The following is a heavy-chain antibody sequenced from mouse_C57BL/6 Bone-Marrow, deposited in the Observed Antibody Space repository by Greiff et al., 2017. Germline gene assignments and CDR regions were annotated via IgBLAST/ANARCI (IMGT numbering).Heavy chain of an antibody. CDR2: IHPNSGST. V-gene: IGHV1-64*01. CDR3: ARREATAQATGENYFDY. Sequence: QVQLQQSGAELVKPGASVKLSCKASGYTFTSYWMHWVKQRPGQGLEWIGMIHPNSGSTNYNEKFKSKATLTVDKSSSTAYMQLSSLTSEDSAVYYCARREATAQATGENYFDYWGQGTTLTVSS. D-gene: IGHD1-2*01. J-gene: IGHJ2*01. CDR1: GYTFTSYW.